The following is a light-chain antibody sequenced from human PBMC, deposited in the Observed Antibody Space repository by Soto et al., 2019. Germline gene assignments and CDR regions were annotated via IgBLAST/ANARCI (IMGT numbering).Light chain of an antibody. CDR2: GVS. V-gene: IGKV3D-20*02. J-gene: IGKJ4*01. CDR1: QSVTSNA. CDR3: QQRSKWPLT. Sequence: DIVLTQSPGTLSLYQGERATLSCRASQSVTSNALAWYQQKPGQAPRLLIYGVSSRATGIPDRFSGSGSGTDFTLTISSLESEDFAVYYCQQRSKWPLTFGGGTKVDIK.